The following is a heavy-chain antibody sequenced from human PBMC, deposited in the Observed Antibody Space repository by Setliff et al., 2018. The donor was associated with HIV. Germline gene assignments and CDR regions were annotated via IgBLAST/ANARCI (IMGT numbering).Heavy chain of an antibody. CDR1: GFTFSIYW. J-gene: IGHJ4*02. D-gene: IGHD3-3*01. CDR2: ISASLSYI. V-gene: IGHV3-21*01. CDR3: AREEPFWNGYYYTYYFDS. Sequence: LRLSCAASGFTFSIYWMNWVRQAPGKGLEWVSSISASLSYIRYVDSVKGRFTISRDIAKNSLYLQMNSLRVEDTAVYYCAREEPFWNGYYYTYYFDSWGQGTLVTVSS.